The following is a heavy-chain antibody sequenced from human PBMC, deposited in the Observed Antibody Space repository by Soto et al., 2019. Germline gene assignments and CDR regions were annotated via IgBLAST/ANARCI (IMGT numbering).Heavy chain of an antibody. CDR3: ARDRPSYGDYVRYFYHFGVDV. V-gene: IGHV4-30-4*01. CDR1: GGSISSDDYF. Sequence: TLSLTCTVSGGSISSDDYFWSWIRQPPGKGLEWIGCIYYSGRTYYTPSLESRVSISVDTSKNQFSLKLSSVTAADTAVYFCARDRPSYGDYVRYFYHFGVDVWGQGITVTVSS. CDR2: IYYSGRT. D-gene: IGHD4-17*01. J-gene: IGHJ6*02.